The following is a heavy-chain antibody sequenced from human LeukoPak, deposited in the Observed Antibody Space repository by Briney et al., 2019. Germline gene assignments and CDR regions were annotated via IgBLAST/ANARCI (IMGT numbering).Heavy chain of an antibody. J-gene: IGHJ4*02. CDR1: GFTFSIYE. CDR2: ISSIGTTI. V-gene: IGHV3-48*03. Sequence: PGGSLRLSCAASGFTFSIYEMNWVRQAPGKGLEWVSYISSIGTTIYYADSVKGRFTISRDNAKNTLYLQMNSLRAEDTAVYYCTRGLDYGGKSNFDYWGQGTLVTVSS. CDR3: TRGLDYGGKSNFDY. D-gene: IGHD4-23*01.